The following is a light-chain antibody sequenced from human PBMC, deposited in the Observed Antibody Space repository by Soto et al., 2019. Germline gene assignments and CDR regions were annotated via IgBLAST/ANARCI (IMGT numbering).Light chain of an antibody. CDR1: QSFSSN. J-gene: IGKJ1*01. CDR3: LQYDDWHRT. CDR2: GAS. V-gene: IGKV3-15*01. Sequence: EIVMTQSPATLSVSPGERATLSCRASQSFSSNLAWYQQKPGQAPRLVIYGASNRATGVPARFSGSGSGTDFTLTISSLQSEDFAVYYCLQYDDWHRTFGQGTKVDIK.